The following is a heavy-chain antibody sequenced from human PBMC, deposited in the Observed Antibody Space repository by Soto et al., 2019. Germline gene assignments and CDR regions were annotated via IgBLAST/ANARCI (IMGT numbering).Heavy chain of an antibody. D-gene: IGHD7-27*01. CDR1: GFTFGTYW. Sequence: EMQLVESGGGLVQPGGSLRLSCAASGFTFGTYWMTWVRQAPGKGLECVGNIKPDGSERYYVDSVKGRFTISRDNAKNSLYLHMNSLRAEDTAVYYCATDLNWEQYWGQGTLVTVSS. J-gene: IGHJ4*02. CDR3: ATDLNWEQY. V-gene: IGHV3-7*04. CDR2: IKPDGSER.